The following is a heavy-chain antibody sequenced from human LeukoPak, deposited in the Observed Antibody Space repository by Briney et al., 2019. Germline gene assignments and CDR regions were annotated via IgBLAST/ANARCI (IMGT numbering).Heavy chain of an antibody. CDR3: ARESQRAFDI. V-gene: IGHV3-9*01. CDR1: GFTFDDYA. J-gene: IGHJ3*02. D-gene: IGHD6-25*01. Sequence: GGSLRLSCAASGFTFDDYAMHWVRQAPGKGLEWVSGISWNSGSIGYADSVKGRFTISRDNAKNSLYLQMNSLRAEDTAVYYCARESQRAFDIWGQGTMVTVSS. CDR2: ISWNSGSI.